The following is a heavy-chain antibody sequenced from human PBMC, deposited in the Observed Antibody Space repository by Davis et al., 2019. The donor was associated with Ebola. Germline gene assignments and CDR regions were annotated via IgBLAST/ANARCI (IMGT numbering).Heavy chain of an antibody. J-gene: IGHJ4*02. D-gene: IGHD3-10*01. CDR1: GFTFSSYG. CDR3: ARRGTMVQGVILGFDY. CDR2: IWYDGSNK. V-gene: IGHV3-33*01. Sequence: SPKTPRAASGFTFSSYGMHRVRQAPGKGLEWVAVIWYDGSNKYYADSVKGRFTISRDNSKNTLYLQMNSLRAEDTAVYYCARRGTMVQGVILGFDYWGQGTLVTVSS.